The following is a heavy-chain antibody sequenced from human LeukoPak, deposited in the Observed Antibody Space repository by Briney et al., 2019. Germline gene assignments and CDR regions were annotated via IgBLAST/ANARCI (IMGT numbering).Heavy chain of an antibody. D-gene: IGHD4-11*01. CDR3: AGGMTTGTVDS. J-gene: IGHJ4*02. V-gene: IGHV3-48*03. CDR1: GFTFSTYE. Sequence: GGSLRLSCTASGFTFSTYEMNWVRQAPGKGLEWVSYISSSGSTVYYADSVKGRFTISRDSAKNSLYLQMNSLRAEDTAVYYCAGGMTTGTVDSWDQGTLVTVSS. CDR2: ISSSGSTV.